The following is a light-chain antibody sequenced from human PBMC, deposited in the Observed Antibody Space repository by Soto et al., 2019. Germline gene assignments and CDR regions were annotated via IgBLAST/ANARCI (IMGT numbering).Light chain of an antibody. CDR3: QQYGPSPPTT. Sequence: DIVLTQSPGTLSLSPGERAILSCRASQKISKAYFAWYQHRAGQPPRLLIYGATSTAPGISDRFRGSGSGTDFTLTINTVEAGDSAVYYCQQYGPSPPTTFGGGTIVEIK. V-gene: IGKV3-20*01. CDR2: GAT. J-gene: IGKJ4*01. CDR1: QKISKAY.